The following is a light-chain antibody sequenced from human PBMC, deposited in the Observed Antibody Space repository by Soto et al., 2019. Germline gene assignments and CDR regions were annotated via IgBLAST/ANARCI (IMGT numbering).Light chain of an antibody. V-gene: IGKV4-1*01. J-gene: IGKJ1*01. CDR1: QSVLYSSNNKNY. CDR2: LAS. Sequence: DIVMTQSPDSLAVSLGERATINCKSSQSVLYSSNNKNYLAWYQQKPGQPPKLLIYLASTRESGVPDRFSGSGCGTDYALTISSLQAEDVAVYYCQQYYSTPTWTFGQGTKVEIK. CDR3: QQYYSTPTWT.